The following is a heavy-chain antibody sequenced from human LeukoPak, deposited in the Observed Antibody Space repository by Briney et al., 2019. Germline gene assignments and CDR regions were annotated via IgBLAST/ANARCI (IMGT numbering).Heavy chain of an antibody. CDR3: AKDRSFGELDALFDY. CDR1: GFTFSNYA. D-gene: IGHD3-10*01. J-gene: IGHJ4*02. CDR2: MSGSGGST. Sequence: PGGSLRLSCAASGFTFSNYAMSWVRQAPGKGLEWVSGMSGSGGSTYYADSVKGRFTISRDNSKNTLYLQMNSLRAEDTAAYYCAKDRSFGELDALFDYWGQGTLVTVSS. V-gene: IGHV3-23*01.